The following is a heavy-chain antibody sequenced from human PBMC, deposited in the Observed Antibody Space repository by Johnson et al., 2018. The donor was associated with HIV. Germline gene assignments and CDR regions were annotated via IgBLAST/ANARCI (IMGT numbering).Heavy chain of an antibody. D-gene: IGHD5-12*01. Sequence: QVQLVESGGGVVQPGGSLRLSCAASGFTFSSYGMHWVRQAPGKGLEWVAFIRYDGSNKYYADSVQGRFTIPRDNSKNTLYLQMNSLRAEDTAVYYCAKVRGWSDDTFDIWGQGTMVTVSS. CDR1: GFTFSSYG. J-gene: IGHJ3*02. CDR2: IRYDGSNK. CDR3: AKVRGWSDDTFDI. V-gene: IGHV3-30*02.